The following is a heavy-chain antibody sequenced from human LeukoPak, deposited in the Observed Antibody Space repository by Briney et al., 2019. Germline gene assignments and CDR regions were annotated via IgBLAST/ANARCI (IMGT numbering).Heavy chain of an antibody. J-gene: IGHJ6*03. D-gene: IGHD5-18*01. V-gene: IGHV4-34*01. Sequence: PSETLSLTCAVYGGSFSGYYWSWIRQPPGKGLEWIGEINHSGSTNYNPSLKSRVTISVDTSKNQFSLKLSSVTAADTAVYYCARGTAPYYYYYYMDVWGKGTTVTVSS. CDR3: ARGTAPYYYYYYMDV. CDR2: INHSGST. CDR1: GGSFSGYY.